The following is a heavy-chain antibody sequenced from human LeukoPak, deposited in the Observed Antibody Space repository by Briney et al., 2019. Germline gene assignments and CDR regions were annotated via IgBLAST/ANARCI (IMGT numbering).Heavy chain of an antibody. V-gene: IGHV4-39*07. CDR3: ARGPYYYGSGNSYNRLSVVD. CDR1: GGSISSSSYY. J-gene: IGHJ4*02. CDR2: IYYSGST. D-gene: IGHD3-10*01. Sequence: PSETLSLTCTVSGGSISSSSYYWGWIRQPPGKGLEWIGSIYYSGSTYYNPSLKSRVTISVDTSKNQFSLKLNSVTAADTAVYYCARGPYYYGSGNSYNRLSVVDWGQGTLVTVSS.